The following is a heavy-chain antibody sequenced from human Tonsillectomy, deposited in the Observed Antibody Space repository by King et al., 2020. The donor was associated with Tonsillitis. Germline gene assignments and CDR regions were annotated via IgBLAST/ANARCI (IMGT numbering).Heavy chain of an antibody. Sequence: VQLVESGGGLVQPGGSLRLSCAGSGFTFSRYPMYWVRQAPGKGLEYVSSISSGGSTYYANSVKGRFSISRDNSNNAVHLQMGSLRSYDMALYYCARGFCSSGTCRPDYWGQGTLVTVSS. CDR3: ARGFCSSGTCRPDY. J-gene: IGHJ4*02. D-gene: IGHD2-15*01. CDR1: GFTFSRYP. V-gene: IGHV3-64*01. CDR2: ISSGGST.